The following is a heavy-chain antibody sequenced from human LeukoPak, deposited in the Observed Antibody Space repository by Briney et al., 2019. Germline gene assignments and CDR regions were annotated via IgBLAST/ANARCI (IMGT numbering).Heavy chain of an antibody. Sequence: SETLSLTCTVSGGSISSYYWSWIRQPAGKGLEWIGRIYTSGSTNYNPSLKSRVTMSVDTSKSQFSLKLSSVTAADTAVYYCARGIAAAGNYYFDYWGQGTLVTVSS. D-gene: IGHD6-13*01. CDR2: IYTSGST. CDR1: GGSISSYY. J-gene: IGHJ4*02. CDR3: ARGIAAAGNYYFDY. V-gene: IGHV4-4*07.